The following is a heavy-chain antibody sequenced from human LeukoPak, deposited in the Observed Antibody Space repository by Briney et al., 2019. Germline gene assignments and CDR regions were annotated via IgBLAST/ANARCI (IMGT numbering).Heavy chain of an antibody. V-gene: IGHV1-2*02. CDR2: INTNSGGT. J-gene: IGHJ4*02. CDR1: GYTFTGYY. Sequence: ASVKVSCKASGYTFTGYYMHWVRQAPGQGLEWMGWINTNSGGTNYAQKFQGRVTMTRDTSISTAYMELSRLRSDDTAVYYCARDLWGYSYGYGYWGQGTLVTVSS. CDR3: ARDLWGYSYGYGY. D-gene: IGHD5-18*01.